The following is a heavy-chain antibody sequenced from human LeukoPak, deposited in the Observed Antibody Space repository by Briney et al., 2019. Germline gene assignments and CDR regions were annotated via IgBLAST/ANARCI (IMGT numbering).Heavy chain of an antibody. D-gene: IGHD4-17*01. CDR2: IYISGST. CDR3: ARGTTTVTTANWFDP. V-gene: IGHV4-61*02. CDR1: GVSISSGSYY. Sequence: SQTLSLTCTVSGVSISSGSYYWTWIRQPAGKGLEWIGRIYISGSTNYNPSLKGRVTMSIDTSKNQFSLKLSSVTAADTAVYYCARGTTTVTTANWFDPWGQGTLVTVSS. J-gene: IGHJ5*02.